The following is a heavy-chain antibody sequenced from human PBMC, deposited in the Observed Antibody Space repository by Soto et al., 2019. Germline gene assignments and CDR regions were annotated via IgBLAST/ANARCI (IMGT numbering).Heavy chain of an antibody. J-gene: IGHJ6*03. CDR1: RFTFIDYH. V-gene: IGHV3-11*01. CDR3: ARVGYDFWSGYYSVVDNYYYYMXV. Sequence: GGSPRLSSAASRFTFIDYHMRWIRQAPGKGMGGVSYISSSGSTIYYADSVKGRFTISRDNAKNSLYLQMNSLRAEDTAVYYCARVGYDFWSGYYSVVDNYYYYMXVWDKGTTVXVSS. CDR2: ISSSGSTI. D-gene: IGHD3-3*01.